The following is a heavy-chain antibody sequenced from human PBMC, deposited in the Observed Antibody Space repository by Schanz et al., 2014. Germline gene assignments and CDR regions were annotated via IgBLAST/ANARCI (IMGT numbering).Heavy chain of an antibody. Sequence: EVQLLESGGGLVQPGGSLRLSCIGSGFTFRSYALGWVRQAPGKGLEWVSLVSASGGGPFYADSVKGRFTISRDNAKNSLYLQMNSLRAEDTAVYYCARDSGSHYLVDYWGQGTLVTVSS. CDR1: GFTFRSYA. CDR2: VSASGGGP. CDR3: ARDSGSHYLVDY. V-gene: IGHV3-23*01. J-gene: IGHJ4*02. D-gene: IGHD1-26*01.